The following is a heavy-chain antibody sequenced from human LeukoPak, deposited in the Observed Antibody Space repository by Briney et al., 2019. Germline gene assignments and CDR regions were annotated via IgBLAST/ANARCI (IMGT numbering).Heavy chain of an antibody. D-gene: IGHD3-9*01. Sequence: GGSLRLSCAASGFTFSDYYMSWFRQAPGKGLEWVSYISSSGSTIYYADSVKGRFTISRDNAKNSLYLQMNSLRAEDTAVYYCARRAGILTGYHYYYYMDVWGKGTTVTVSS. CDR2: ISSSGSTI. CDR1: GFTFSDYY. CDR3: ARRAGILTGYHYYYYMDV. J-gene: IGHJ6*03. V-gene: IGHV3-11*01.